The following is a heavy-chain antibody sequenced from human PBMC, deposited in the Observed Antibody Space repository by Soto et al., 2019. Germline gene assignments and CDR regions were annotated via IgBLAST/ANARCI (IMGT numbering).Heavy chain of an antibody. Sequence: EVQLVESGGGLVKPGGSLRLSCAASGFTFSSYSMNWVRQAPGKGLEWVSSISSSSSYIYYADSVKGRFTISRDNAKNSLYLQMNSLRAEDTAVYYCARDSGYYDSSGYLDYWGQGTLVTVSS. D-gene: IGHD3-22*01. CDR3: ARDSGYYDSSGYLDY. CDR1: GFTFSSYS. CDR2: ISSSSSYI. J-gene: IGHJ4*02. V-gene: IGHV3-21*01.